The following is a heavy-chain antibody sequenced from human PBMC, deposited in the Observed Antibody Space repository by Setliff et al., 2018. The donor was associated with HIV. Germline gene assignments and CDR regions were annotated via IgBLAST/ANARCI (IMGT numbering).Heavy chain of an antibody. V-gene: IGHV4-59*05. CDR2: LRPSGNT. CDR3: TRTSRAAY. Sequence: PSETLSLTCTVSGGSISSYYWSWTRQPPGKGLEWIGSLRPSGNTYYNPSLKSRVTISVDTSKNQFSLKLSSVTAADTAVYYCTRTSRAAYWGRGTLVTVSS. D-gene: IGHD6-25*01. J-gene: IGHJ4*02. CDR1: GGSISSYY.